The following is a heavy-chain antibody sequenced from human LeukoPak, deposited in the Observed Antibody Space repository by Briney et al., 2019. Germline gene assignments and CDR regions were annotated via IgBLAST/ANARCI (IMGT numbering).Heavy chain of an antibody. CDR2: INAGNGNR. Sequence: ASVKVSCKTSGYTFSNSGLHWVRQAPGQSLEWMGWINAGNGNRKYSQKFQDRLTITRDTSASTVYMELNSLKSGDTAMYFCARGRGLIGTSRFDPWGQGTLVIASS. CDR3: ARGRGLIGTSRFDP. CDR1: GYTFSNSG. D-gene: IGHD3-10*01. V-gene: IGHV1-3*01. J-gene: IGHJ5*02.